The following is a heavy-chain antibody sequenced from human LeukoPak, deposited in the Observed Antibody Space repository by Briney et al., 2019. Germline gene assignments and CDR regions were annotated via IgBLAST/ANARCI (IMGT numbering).Heavy chain of an antibody. Sequence: GSLRLSCAASGFTFSSYWMSWVRQAPGKGLEWVANIKQDGSEKYYVDSVKGRFTISRDNAKNSLYLQMNSLRAEDTAVYYCARETLYYYDSSGYGVYWGQGTLVTVSS. CDR2: IKQDGSEK. J-gene: IGHJ4*02. CDR1: GFTFSSYW. D-gene: IGHD3-22*01. CDR3: ARETLYYYDSSGYGVY. V-gene: IGHV3-7*01.